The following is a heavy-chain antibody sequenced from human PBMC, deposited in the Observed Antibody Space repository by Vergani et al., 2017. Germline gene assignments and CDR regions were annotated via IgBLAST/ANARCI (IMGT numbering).Heavy chain of an antibody. CDR2: INHTGNT. Sequence: QVQLQQWGAGLLKPSETLSLTCAVYGESFNDYYWSWFRQPPGKGLEWIGEINHTGNTNYKSSLKSRVTVSLDTSKRQFSLKLTSVTAADTAVYYCARRSKDGWYYFDHWGQGTPVTVAS. J-gene: IGHJ4*02. CDR3: ARRSKDGWYYFDH. CDR1: GESFNDYY. V-gene: IGHV4-34*02. D-gene: IGHD6-19*01.